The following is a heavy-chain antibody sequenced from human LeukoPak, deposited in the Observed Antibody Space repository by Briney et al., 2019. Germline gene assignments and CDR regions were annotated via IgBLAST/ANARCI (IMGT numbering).Heavy chain of an antibody. V-gene: IGHV4-30-2*01. D-gene: IGHD6-13*01. CDR2: IYHSGST. J-gene: IGHJ1*01. Sequence: SETLSLTCTVSGGSISSGGYYWSWIRQPPGKGLEWIGYIYHSGSTYYNPSLKSRVTISVDRSKNQFSLKLSSVTAADTAVYYCARGVVAAGTGEYFQHWGQGTLVTVSS. CDR3: ARGVVAAGTGEYFQH. CDR1: GGSISSGGYY.